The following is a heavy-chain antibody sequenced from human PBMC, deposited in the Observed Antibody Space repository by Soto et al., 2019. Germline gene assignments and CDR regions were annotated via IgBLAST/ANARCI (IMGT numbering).Heavy chain of an antibody. V-gene: IGHV4-30-2*01. Sequence: SETLSLTCTVSGASVDSGGYSWSWIRQPPGKGLEWIGYIYHGVSTDYNPSLKSRVTISVDSSKNLFSLSLSSVTAADTAVYFCVRSGCSSTACHTDWFDPWGPGTLVTVSS. CDR3: VRSGCSSTACHTDWFDP. CDR2: IYHGVST. J-gene: IGHJ5*02. CDR1: GASVDSGGYS. D-gene: IGHD2-2*01.